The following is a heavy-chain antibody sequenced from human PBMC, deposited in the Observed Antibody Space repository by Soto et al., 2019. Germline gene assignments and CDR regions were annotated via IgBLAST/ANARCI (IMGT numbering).Heavy chain of an antibody. CDR2: IKSKTDGGTI. V-gene: IGHV3-15*07. CDR3: STVGYRGGSSH. D-gene: IGHD3-16*02. J-gene: IGHJ4*02. Sequence: EVQLVESGGGLVKPGASLRLSCAASGFTFSNAWMNWVRQAPGKGLEWVGRIKSKTDGGTIDYAAPVRGRFTISRDDSKTTLYLQMNSLKTEDTAIYCCSTVGYRGGSSHWGQGTLVTVSS. CDR1: GFTFSNAW.